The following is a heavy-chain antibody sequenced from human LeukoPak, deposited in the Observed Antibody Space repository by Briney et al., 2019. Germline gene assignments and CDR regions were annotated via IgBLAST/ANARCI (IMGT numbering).Heavy chain of an antibody. CDR1: GGSISSYY. V-gene: IGHV4-59*01. D-gene: IGHD2-15*01. CDR3: ARGEGYCSGGSCYNWFDP. CDR2: IYYSGST. Sequence: PSETLSLTCTASGGSISSYYWSWIRQPPGKGLEWIGYIYYSGSTNYNPSLKSRVTISVDTSKNQFSLKLSSVTAADTAVYYCARGEGYCSGGSCYNWFDPWGQGTLVTVSS. J-gene: IGHJ5*02.